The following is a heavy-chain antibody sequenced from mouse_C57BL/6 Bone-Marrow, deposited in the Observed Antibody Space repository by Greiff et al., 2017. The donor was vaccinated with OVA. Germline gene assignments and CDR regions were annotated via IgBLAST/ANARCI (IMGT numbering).Heavy chain of an antibody. CDR2: ISSGGDYI. D-gene: IGHD2-1*01. V-gene: IGHV5-9-1*02. Sequence: EVKLVESGEGLVKPGGSLKLSCAASGLTFSSYAMSWVRQTPEKRLEWVAYISSGGDYIYYADTVKGRFTISRDNARNTLYLQMSSLKSEDTAMYYCTRAWYPYYFDYWGQGTTLTVSS. J-gene: IGHJ2*01. CDR1: GLTFSSYA. CDR3: TRAWYPYYFDY.